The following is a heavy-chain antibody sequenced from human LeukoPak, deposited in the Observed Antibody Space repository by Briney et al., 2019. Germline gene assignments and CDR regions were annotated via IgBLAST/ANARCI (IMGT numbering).Heavy chain of an antibody. CDR1: AYSSEGLY. D-gene: IGHD6-19*01. V-gene: IGHV1-2*02. J-gene: IGHJ5*02. CDR2: HNPNSDGR. CDR3: ARAELTGAVDPLKYSSGWYTQNNWFDP. Sequence: VGVARGGRAYSSEGLYIPGVAEAFKKELEEMGWHNPNSDGRKYEQVFQGRVTMTRDTSISTAYMELSRLRSDDTAVYYCARAELTGAVDPLKYSSGWYTQNNWFDPWGQGTLVTVSS.